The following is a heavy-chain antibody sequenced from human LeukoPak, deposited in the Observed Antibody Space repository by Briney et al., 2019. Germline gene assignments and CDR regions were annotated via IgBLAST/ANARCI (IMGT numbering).Heavy chain of an antibody. CDR3: AKPTRGSGSFLIEY. Sequence: PGGSLRPSCAASGFTFSSCGMHWVRQAPGKGLEWVVVIWNDGSYKYYADSVKGRFTISRDNSKNTLYLEMNSLRAEDTAVYYCAKPTRGSGSFLIEYWGQGTLVTVSS. CDR1: GFTFSSCG. J-gene: IGHJ4*02. CDR2: IWNDGSYK. D-gene: IGHD1-26*01. V-gene: IGHV3-33*06.